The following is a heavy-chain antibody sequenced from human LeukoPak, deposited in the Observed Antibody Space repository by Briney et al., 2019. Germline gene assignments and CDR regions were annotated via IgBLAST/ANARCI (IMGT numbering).Heavy chain of an antibody. CDR1: GGSISSYY. CDR2: IYTSWST. D-gene: IGHD3-9*01. V-gene: IGHV4-4*09. CDR3: ARHVADILNGFDP. J-gene: IGHJ5*02. Sequence: SETLSLTCTVSGGSISSYYWSWIRQPPGKGLEWIGYIYTSWSTNYNPSLKSRVTISVDTSKNQFSLKLSSVTAADTAVYYCARHVADILNGFDPWGQGTLVTVSS.